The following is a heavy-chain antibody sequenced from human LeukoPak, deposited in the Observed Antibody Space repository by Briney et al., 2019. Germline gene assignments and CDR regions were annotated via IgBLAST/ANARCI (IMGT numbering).Heavy chain of an antibody. CDR3: AKTQGFFDH. J-gene: IGHJ4*02. V-gene: IGHV3-23*01. CDR2: ISDGGDTT. Sequence: GGSLRLSCAASGFIFSNNGMTWVRQAPGKGMEWVTGISDGGDTTYDAGSVKGRFTVSRDNPKNTLYLQMNSLRAEDTAIYYCAKTQGFFDHWGQGSLVTVSS. CDR1: GFIFSNNG.